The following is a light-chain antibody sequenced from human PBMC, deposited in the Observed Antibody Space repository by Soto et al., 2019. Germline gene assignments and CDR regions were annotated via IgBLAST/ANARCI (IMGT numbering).Light chain of an antibody. CDR3: QQLHSYPFT. CDR2: AAS. Sequence: DIQLTQSPSFLSASVGDRVTITCRASQGISSYVAWYQQKPGKAPKLLIYAASTLQSGVPSRFSGSGSGTEFTITISSLQPEDCATYYCQQLHSYPFTFGPGTKVDIQ. J-gene: IGKJ3*01. CDR1: QGISSY. V-gene: IGKV1-9*01.